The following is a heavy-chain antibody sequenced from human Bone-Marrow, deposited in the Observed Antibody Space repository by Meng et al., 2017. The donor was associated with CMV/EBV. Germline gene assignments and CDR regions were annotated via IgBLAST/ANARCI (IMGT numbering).Heavy chain of an antibody. J-gene: IGHJ2*01. V-gene: IGHV3-20*04. CDR2: INWNGGST. D-gene: IGHD3-3*01. Sequence: GGSLRLSCAASGFTFDDYGMNWVRQAPGKGLEWVSGINWNGGSTSFADSVKGRFTISRDNTKKSLYLQMNSLRAEDTALYYCARDPTPRFDFWSGYSPSYFDLWGRGTLVTVSS. CDR3: ARDPTPRFDFWSGYSPSYFDL. CDR1: GFTFDDYG.